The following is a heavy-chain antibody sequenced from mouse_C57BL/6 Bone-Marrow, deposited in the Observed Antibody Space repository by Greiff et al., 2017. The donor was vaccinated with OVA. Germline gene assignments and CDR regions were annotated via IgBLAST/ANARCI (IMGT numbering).Heavy chain of an antibody. D-gene: IGHD2-12*01. J-gene: IGHJ3*01. V-gene: IGHV1-26*01. CDR2: INPNNGGT. Sequence: EVQLQQSGPELVKPGASVKISCKASGYTFTDYYMNWVKQSHGKSLEWIGDINPNNGGTSYNQKFKGKATLTVDKSSSTAYMELRSLTSEDSAVYYCARGIVPWCAYWGQGTLVTVSA. CDR1: GYTFTDYY. CDR3: ARGIVPWCAY.